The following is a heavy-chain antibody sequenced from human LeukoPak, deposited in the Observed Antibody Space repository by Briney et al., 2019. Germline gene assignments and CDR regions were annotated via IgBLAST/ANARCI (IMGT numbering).Heavy chain of an antibody. CDR2: IYTRGST. Sequence: SETLSLTCTVAGGSINNYYWSWIRQPAGKGLEWIGRIYTRGSTNYNPSLKSRVTMSVDTSKNQFSLKLSSVTAADTAVYYCARGRYCSADICSGGDAFDIWGQGTMVSVSS. CDR1: GGSINNYY. CDR3: ARGRYCSADICSGGDAFDI. V-gene: IGHV4-4*07. J-gene: IGHJ3*02. D-gene: IGHD2-15*01.